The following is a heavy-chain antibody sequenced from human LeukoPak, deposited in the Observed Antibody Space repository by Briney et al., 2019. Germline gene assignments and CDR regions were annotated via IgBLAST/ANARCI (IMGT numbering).Heavy chain of an antibody. CDR2: ISYDGSNK. Sequence: GGSLRLSCAASGFTFSSYAMHWVRQAPGKGLEWVAVISYDGSNKYYADSVKGRFTISRDNSKNTLYLQMNSLRAEDTAVYYCARVKYGSGSCPDYWGQGTLVTVSS. CDR1: GFTFSSYA. J-gene: IGHJ4*02. V-gene: IGHV3-30-3*01. CDR3: ARVKYGSGSCPDY. D-gene: IGHD3-10*01.